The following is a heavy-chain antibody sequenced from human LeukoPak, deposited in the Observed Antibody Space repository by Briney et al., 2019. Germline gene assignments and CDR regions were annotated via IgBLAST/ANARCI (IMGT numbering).Heavy chain of an antibody. V-gene: IGHV4-59*12. D-gene: IGHD2-15*01. CDR1: GGSISSYY. J-gene: IGHJ5*02. CDR2: IYYSGTT. Sequence: SETLSLTCTVSGGSISSYYWSWIRQPPGKGLEWIGYIYYSGTTNYNPSLKSRVTISVDTSKNQFSLNLISVTAADTAVYFCARGRGGGGSSNNWFDPWGQGALVTVSS. CDR3: ARGRGGGGSSNNWFDP.